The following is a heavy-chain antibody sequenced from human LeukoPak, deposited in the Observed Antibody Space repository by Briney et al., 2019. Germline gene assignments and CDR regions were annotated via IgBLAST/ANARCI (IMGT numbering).Heavy chain of an antibody. CDR1: GGTISSYA. V-gene: IGHV1-69*05. J-gene: IGHJ4*02. CDR2: IIPIFGTA. Sequence: SVKVSCKASGGTISSYAISWVRQAPGQGLEWTGRIIPIFGTANYAQKFQGRVTITTDESTSTAYMELSSLRSEDTAVYYCATLADCSGGSCYSEPIDYWGQGTLVTVSS. CDR3: ATLADCSGGSCYSEPIDY. D-gene: IGHD2-15*01.